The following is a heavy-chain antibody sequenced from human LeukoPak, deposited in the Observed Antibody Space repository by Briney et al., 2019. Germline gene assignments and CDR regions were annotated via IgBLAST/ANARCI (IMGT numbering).Heavy chain of an antibody. V-gene: IGHV1-24*01. CDR1: GYTLTELS. CDR2: FDPEDGET. CDR3: ARDHLPPIYGGNSNAFDI. Sequence: ASVKVSCKVSGYTLTELSMHWVRQAPGKGLEWMGGFDPEDGETIYAQKFQGRVTMTEDTSTDTAYMELSSLRSEDTAVYYCARDHLPPIYGGNSNAFDIWGQGTMVTVSS. D-gene: IGHD4-23*01. J-gene: IGHJ3*02.